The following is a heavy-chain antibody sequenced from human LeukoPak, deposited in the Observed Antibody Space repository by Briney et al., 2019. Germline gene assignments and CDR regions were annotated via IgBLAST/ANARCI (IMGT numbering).Heavy chain of an antibody. J-gene: IGHJ4*02. CDR1: GGSISSGGYY. D-gene: IGHD6-13*01. V-gene: IGHV4-31*03. CDR2: IYYSGST. Sequence: SETLSLTCTVSGGSISSGGYYWSWIRQHPGKGLEWIGYIYYSGSTYYNPSLKSRVTISVDTSKSQFSLKLSSVTAADTAVYYCARVLVNGAAAATPGGDYWGQGTLVTVSS. CDR3: ARVLVNGAAAATPGGDY.